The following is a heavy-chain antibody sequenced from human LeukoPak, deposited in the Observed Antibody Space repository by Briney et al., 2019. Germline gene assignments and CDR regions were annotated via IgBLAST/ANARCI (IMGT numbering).Heavy chain of an antibody. J-gene: IGHJ4*02. V-gene: IGHV4-38-2*02. D-gene: IGHD1-26*01. CDR1: GDSISNYY. CDR3: AREVGATEEFDY. Sequence: SETLSLTCTVSGDSISNYYWGWIRQPPGKGLEWIGSIYHSGSTYYNPSLKSRVTISVDTSKNQFSLKLSSVTAADTAVYYCAREVGATEEFDYWGQGTLVTVSS. CDR2: IYHSGST.